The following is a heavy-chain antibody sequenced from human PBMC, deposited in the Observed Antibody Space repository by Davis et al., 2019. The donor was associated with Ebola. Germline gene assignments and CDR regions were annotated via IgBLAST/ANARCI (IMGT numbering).Heavy chain of an antibody. CDR3: ATMGLGVITDLPFDY. J-gene: IGHJ4*02. D-gene: IGHD3-3*01. V-gene: IGHV3-23*01. CDR1: GFSFSSYV. Sequence: GESLKISCVASGFSFSSYVMGWVRQAPGKGLEWVSRIGGSGDTADYGDSVRGRFTISRDNSKNTLYLQMNSLRAEDTAIYYCATMGLGVITDLPFDYWGQGTLVTVSS. CDR2: IGGSGDTA.